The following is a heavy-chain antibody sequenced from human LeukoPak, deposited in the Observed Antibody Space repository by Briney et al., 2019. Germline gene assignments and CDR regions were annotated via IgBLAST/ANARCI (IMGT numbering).Heavy chain of an antibody. CDR1: GFTVSSNY. V-gene: IGHV3-53*01. CDR3: ARDMSGSYSPNDY. J-gene: IGHJ4*02. Sequence: TGGSLRLSCAASGFTVSSNYMSWVRQAPGKGLEWVSVIYSGGGTYYADSVKGRFTISRDNSKNTLYLQMNSLRAEDTAVYYCARDMSGSYSPNDYWGQGTLVTVSS. CDR2: IYSGGGT. D-gene: IGHD1-26*01.